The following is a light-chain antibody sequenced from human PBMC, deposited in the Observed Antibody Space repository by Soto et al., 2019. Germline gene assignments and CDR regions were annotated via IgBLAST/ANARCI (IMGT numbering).Light chain of an antibody. J-gene: IGKJ2*01. CDR1: QSIRSW. V-gene: IGKV1-5*01. CDR2: DAS. Sequence: DIQMTQSPSTLSACVGDRVTITCRASQSIRSWLAWYQQKPGNAPKLLIYDASSLESGVPSRFIGSGSGTEFTLSISSLQPDDFATYYCQQHNSYSYTFGQGTKLEIK. CDR3: QQHNSYSYT.